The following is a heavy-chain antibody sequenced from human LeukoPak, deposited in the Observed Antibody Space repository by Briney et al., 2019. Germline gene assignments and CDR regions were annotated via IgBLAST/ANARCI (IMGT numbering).Heavy chain of an antibody. CDR2: INGDGSET. CDR3: ARDGLPAGADF. CDR1: GFTFRQHW. V-gene: IGHV3-7*01. J-gene: IGHJ4*02. Sequence: PGGSLRLSCAASGFTFRQHWMIWVRQVPGKGLEWVANINGDGSETHYLDSVKGRFTASRDNAKSSLYLQMITLRADDTALYYCARDGLPAGADFWGQGTLVTVTS. D-gene: IGHD3/OR15-3a*01.